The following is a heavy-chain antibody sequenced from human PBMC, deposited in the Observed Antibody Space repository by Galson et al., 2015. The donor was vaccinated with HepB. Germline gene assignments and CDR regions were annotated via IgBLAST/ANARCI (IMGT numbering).Heavy chain of an antibody. D-gene: IGHD3-22*01. CDR3: AKDRPVPYYYDSSGPS. CDR1: GFTFSSYA. Sequence: SLRLSCAASGFTFSSYAMSWVRQAPGKGLEWVSAISGSGGSTYYADSVKGRFTISRDNSKNTLYLQMNSLRAEDTAVYYCAKDRPVPYYYDSSGPSWGQGTLVTVSS. CDR2: ISGSGGST. J-gene: IGHJ4*02. V-gene: IGHV3-23*01.